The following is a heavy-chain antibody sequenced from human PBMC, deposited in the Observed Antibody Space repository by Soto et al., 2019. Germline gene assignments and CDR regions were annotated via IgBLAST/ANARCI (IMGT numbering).Heavy chain of an antibody. V-gene: IGHV4-59*01. CDR2: IYYSGST. D-gene: IGHD3-22*01. CDR1: GGSISSYY. CDR3: ARGRYYDSSGYSFYY. Sequence: QVQLQESGPGLVKPSETLSLTCTVSGGSISSYYWSWIRQPPGKGLEWIGYIYYSGSTNYNPSLKSRVTISVDTSKNQFSLKLSSVTAADTAVYYCARGRYYDSSGYSFYYWGQGTLVTVSS. J-gene: IGHJ4*02.